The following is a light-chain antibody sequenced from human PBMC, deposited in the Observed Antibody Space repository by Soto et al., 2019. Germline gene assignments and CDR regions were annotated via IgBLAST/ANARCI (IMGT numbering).Light chain of an antibody. CDR3: QQSYSTPPT. Sequence: DIQMTQSPSSLSASVGDRVTITCRASQSIRGDLNWYQQKPGKAPKPLIFAASSLESGVPSRFSGSGSGTDFTLTISSLQPEDFATYYCQQSYSTPPTFGQGTNLEIK. CDR1: QSIRGD. V-gene: IGKV1-39*01. CDR2: AAS. J-gene: IGKJ2*01.